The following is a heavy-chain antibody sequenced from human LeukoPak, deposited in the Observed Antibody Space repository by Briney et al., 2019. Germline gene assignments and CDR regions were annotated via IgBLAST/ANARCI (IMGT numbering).Heavy chain of an antibody. Sequence: SVKVSCKASGGTFSSYAISWVRQAPGQGLEWMGGITPIFGTANYAQKFQGRVTITTDESTSTAYMELSSLRSEDTAVYYCARTPSPMYCSSTSCYTFRFDPWGQGTLVTVSS. D-gene: IGHD2-2*02. CDR3: ARTPSPMYCSSTSCYTFRFDP. J-gene: IGHJ5*02. CDR2: ITPIFGTA. V-gene: IGHV1-69*05. CDR1: GGTFSSYA.